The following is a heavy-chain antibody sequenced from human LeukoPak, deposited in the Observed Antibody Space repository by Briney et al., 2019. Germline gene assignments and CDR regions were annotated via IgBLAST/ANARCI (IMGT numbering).Heavy chain of an antibody. CDR3: AKVPRSPKKQQLDYFDY. V-gene: IGHV3-30*18. CDR2: ISYDGSNK. CDR1: GFTFSSYG. J-gene: IGHJ4*02. D-gene: IGHD6-13*01. Sequence: GGSLRLSCAASGFTFSSYGMHWVRQAPGKGLEWVAVISYDGSNKYYADSVKGRFTISRDNSKNTLYLQMNSLRAEDTAVYYCAKVPRSPKKQQLDYFDYWGQGTLVTVSS.